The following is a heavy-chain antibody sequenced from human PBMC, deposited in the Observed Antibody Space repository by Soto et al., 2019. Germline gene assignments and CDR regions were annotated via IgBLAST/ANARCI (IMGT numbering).Heavy chain of an antibody. CDR1: GVSIHNSHSF. CDR3: GRVVEGATRHTDLDS. V-gene: IGHV4-39*01. Sequence: SETLSLTCTVSGVSIHNSHSFWGWIRQPPGKGLEFIGTVYYSGGAHYNSSLKSRVTISVDTANNQVSLRMRSLTAADTAVYYCGRVVEGATRHTDLDSWGQGTLVTVAS. D-gene: IGHD2-21*01. J-gene: IGHJ5*01. CDR2: VYYSGGA.